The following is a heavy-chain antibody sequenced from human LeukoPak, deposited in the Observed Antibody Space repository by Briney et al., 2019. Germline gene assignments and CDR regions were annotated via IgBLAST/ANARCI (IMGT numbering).Heavy chain of an antibody. CDR3: ARLGGYSSSNYYYYMDV. D-gene: IGHD6-6*01. CDR1: GYGFTSYW. CDR2: IYPGDSDT. J-gene: IGHJ6*03. Sequence: GESLKISCKGSGYGFTSYWIGWVRQMPGKGLEWMGIIYPGDSDTRYSPSFQGQVTISADKSISTAYLQWSSLKASDTAMYYCARLGGYSSSNYYYYMDVWGKGTTVTVSS. V-gene: IGHV5-51*01.